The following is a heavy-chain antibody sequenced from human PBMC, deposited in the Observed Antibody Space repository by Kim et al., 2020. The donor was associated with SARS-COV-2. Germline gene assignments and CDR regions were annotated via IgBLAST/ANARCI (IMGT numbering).Heavy chain of an antibody. CDR1: GYSFTSYW. D-gene: IGHD3-10*01. CDR2: IYPGDSDP. V-gene: IGHV5-51*01. CDR3: ARGHRAYYYGSGSYRGGYNWFDP. Sequence: GESLKISCKGSGYSFTSYWIGWVRQRPGKGLEWMGIIYPGDSDPRYSPPFQGQVTISADKSISTAYLQWSSLKAPDTAMYYCARGHRAYYYGSGSYRGGYNWFDPWGQGTLVTVSS. J-gene: IGHJ5*02.